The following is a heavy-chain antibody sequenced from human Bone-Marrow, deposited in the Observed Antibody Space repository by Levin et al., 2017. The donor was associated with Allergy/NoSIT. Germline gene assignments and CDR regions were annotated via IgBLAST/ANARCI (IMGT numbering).Heavy chain of an antibody. V-gene: IGHV3-11*01. D-gene: IGHD2-2*01. Sequence: GESLKISCAASGFTFSDFFMSWIRQAPGKGLEWVSYISSSGATNYADSVKGRFTISRDNAKNSLSLQMNSLRAEDTALYYCARGRVVSFWGQGTLVTVSS. CDR1: GFTFSDFF. CDR3: ARGRVVSF. J-gene: IGHJ4*02. CDR2: ISSSGAT.